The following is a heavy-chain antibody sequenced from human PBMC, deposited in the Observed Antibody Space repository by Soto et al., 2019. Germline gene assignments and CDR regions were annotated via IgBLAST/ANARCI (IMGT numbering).Heavy chain of an antibody. CDR3: ARGRGYSYGLDP. V-gene: IGHV4-30-4*01. Sequence: SETLSLTCTVSGDSISSSNNYWSWIRQPPGEGLEWIGFISYSGTTSYSPSLKSRLAISLDTSKNQFSLSLSSVTAADTAVYYCARGRGYSYGLDPWGQGTLVTV. CDR1: GDSISSSNNY. CDR2: ISYSGTT. J-gene: IGHJ5*02. D-gene: IGHD5-18*01.